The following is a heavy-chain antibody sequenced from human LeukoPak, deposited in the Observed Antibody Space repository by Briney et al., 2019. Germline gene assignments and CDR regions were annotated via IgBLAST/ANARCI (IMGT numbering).Heavy chain of an antibody. V-gene: IGHV7-4-1*02. CDR1: GYTLTTYA. CDR2: INTNTGNP. J-gene: IGHJ4*02. CDR3: ARGLSVLNWNDLSRISGY. Sequence: GASVKVSCKASGYTLTTYAMIWVRQAPGQRLEWMGWINTNTGNPTYAQGFTGRFVFSSDTSVSTAYLQISSLKAEDTAVYYCARGLSVLNWNDLSRISGYWGQGTLVTVSS. D-gene: IGHD1-1*01.